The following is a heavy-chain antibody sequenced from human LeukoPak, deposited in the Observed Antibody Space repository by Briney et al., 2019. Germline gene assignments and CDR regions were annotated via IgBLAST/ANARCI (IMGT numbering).Heavy chain of an antibody. CDR3: AKVTYSGSSWSSYYFDY. Sequence: GGSLRLSCVASGFSFSTYWMSWVRQAPGKGLEWVANIKKDGGEKYYVDSVKGRFTISRDNAKNSVYLQMNRLRVEDTAVYYCAKVTYSGSSWSSYYFDYWGQGTLVTVSS. CDR2: IKKDGGEK. J-gene: IGHJ4*02. D-gene: IGHD6-13*01. CDR1: GFSFSTYW. V-gene: IGHV3-7*01.